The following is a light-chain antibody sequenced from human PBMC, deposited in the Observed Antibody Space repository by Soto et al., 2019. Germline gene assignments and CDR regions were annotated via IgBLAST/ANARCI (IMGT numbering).Light chain of an antibody. V-gene: IGLV1-40*01. CDR1: SSNIGAGYD. Sequence: QSVLTQPPSVSGAPGQRVTISCTGSSSNIGAGYDVHWYQQLPGTAPKLLIYGNSNRPSGVPDRFSGSKSGTSASLAITGLQAEDDADYYCQAYDSSLSGWVFGGGTQLTAL. J-gene: IGLJ3*02. CDR3: QAYDSSLSGWV. CDR2: GNS.